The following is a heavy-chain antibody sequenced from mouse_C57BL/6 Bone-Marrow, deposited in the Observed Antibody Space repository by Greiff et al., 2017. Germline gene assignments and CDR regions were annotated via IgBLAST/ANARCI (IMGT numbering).Heavy chain of an antibody. D-gene: IGHD4-1*01. Sequence: VQLQQSGAELVRPGTSVKVSCKASGYAFTNYLIEWVKQRPGQGLEWIGVINPGSGGTKYNEKFKGKATLTADKSSSTAYMQLSSLTSEDSAVYFCARSKSWDSWFAYWGQGTLVTVSA. J-gene: IGHJ3*01. CDR3: ARSKSWDSWFAY. CDR1: GYAFTNYL. V-gene: IGHV1-54*01. CDR2: INPGSGGT.